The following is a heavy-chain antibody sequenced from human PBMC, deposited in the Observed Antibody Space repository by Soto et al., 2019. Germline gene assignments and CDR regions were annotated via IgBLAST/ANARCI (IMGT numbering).Heavy chain of an antibody. CDR1: GFTFSSYG. CDR2: IWYDGSNK. Sequence: QVQLVESGGGVVQPGRSLRLSCAASGFTFSSYGMHWVRQAPGKGLEWVAVIWYDGSNKYYADSVKGRFTISRDNSKNAQYLQMNSRRAEDTAVYYCHVSRSHAFDIWGQGTMVTVSS. CDR3: HVSRSHAFDI. V-gene: IGHV3-33*01. J-gene: IGHJ3*02.